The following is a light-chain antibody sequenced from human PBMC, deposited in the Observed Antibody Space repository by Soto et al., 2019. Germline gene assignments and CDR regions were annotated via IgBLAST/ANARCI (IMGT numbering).Light chain of an antibody. CDR1: SSDVGGYNY. CDR2: EVS. Sequence: QSALTQPASVSGSPGQSITISCTGTSSDVGGYNYVAWYQQHPGKVPRLMIYEVSNRPSGVSNRFSGSKSGNTASLTISGLQAEDEADYYCSSYTSSSSYVFATGTKVTVL. V-gene: IGLV2-14*01. J-gene: IGLJ1*01. CDR3: SSYTSSSSYV.